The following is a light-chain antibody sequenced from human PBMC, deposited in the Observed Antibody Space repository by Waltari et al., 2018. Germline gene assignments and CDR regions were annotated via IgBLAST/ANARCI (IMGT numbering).Light chain of an antibody. J-gene: IGKJ2*01. CDR1: QSVTTR. CDR2: GAL. V-gene: IGKV3-15*01. CDR3: QQYDNWPPAT. Sequence: EIELTQSPATLSVSPGDRATLSCRASQSVTTRLAWYQQKPGQAPRLLIYGALTRATGIPGRFSGSGSGTEFTLTISSLQSEDFAVYYCQQYDNWPPATFGQGTKLEIK.